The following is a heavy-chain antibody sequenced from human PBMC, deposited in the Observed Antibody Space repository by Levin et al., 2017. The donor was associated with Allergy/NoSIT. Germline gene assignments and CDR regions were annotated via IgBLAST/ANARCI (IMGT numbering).Heavy chain of an antibody. D-gene: IGHD2-15*01. J-gene: IGHJ6*02. CDR1: GFTFSSYS. V-gene: IGHV3-21*01. CDR3: ARERAGRVVVAAPSDGMDV. CDR2: ISSSSSYI. Sequence: GGSLRLSCAASGFTFSSYSMNWVRQAPGKGLEWVSSISSSSSYIYYADSVKGRFTISRDNAKNSLYLQMNSLRAEDTAVYYCARERAGRVVVAAPSDGMDVWGQGTTVTVSS.